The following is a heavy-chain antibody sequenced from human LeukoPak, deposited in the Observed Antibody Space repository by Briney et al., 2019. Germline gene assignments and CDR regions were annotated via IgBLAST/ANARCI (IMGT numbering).Heavy chain of an antibody. Sequence: LTGGSLRLSCAASGFTFTSHAMTWVRQAPGKGLEWVSTIPTTGGSTYYADSVKGRFTISRDNSKNTLYLQMNSLRVEDTAVYYCAKVDCSSITCNKNFDYWGQGTLVTVSS. V-gene: IGHV3-23*01. CDR2: IPTTGGST. D-gene: IGHD2-2*01. J-gene: IGHJ4*02. CDR1: GFTFTSHA. CDR3: AKVDCSSITCNKNFDY.